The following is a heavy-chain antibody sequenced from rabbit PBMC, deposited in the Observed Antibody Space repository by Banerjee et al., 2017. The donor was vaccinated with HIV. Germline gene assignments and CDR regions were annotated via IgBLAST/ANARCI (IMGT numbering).Heavy chain of an antibody. V-gene: IGHV1S45*01. CDR1: GFSLSNKYV. CDR2: INTSSGNT. Sequence: QEQLEESGGDLVKPEGSLTLTCTASGFSLSNKYVMCWVRQAPGKGLEWIACINTSSGNTVYATWAKGRFTISKASSTTVTLQMTSLTVADTATYFCARGADNNWYIPYFRLWGPGTLVTVS. D-gene: IGHD1-1*01. J-gene: IGHJ4*01. CDR3: ARGADNNWYIPYFRL.